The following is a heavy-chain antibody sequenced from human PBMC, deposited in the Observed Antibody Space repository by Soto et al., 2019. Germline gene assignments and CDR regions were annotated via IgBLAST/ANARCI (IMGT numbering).Heavy chain of an antibody. CDR1: GFSLSTSGLG. J-gene: IGHJ4*02. D-gene: IGHD6-19*01. CDR3: AHRPSGWYFFDY. Sequence: QITLKESGPTLVRPTQTLTLTCTFSGFSLSTSGLGVGWIRQPPGKALEWLALIYWNDDKRYSPSLKARLTITKDTSKHQVGLTMTNMDPVDTATYYCAHRPSGWYFFDYWGQGTLVTVSS. V-gene: IGHV2-5*01. CDR2: IYWNDDK.